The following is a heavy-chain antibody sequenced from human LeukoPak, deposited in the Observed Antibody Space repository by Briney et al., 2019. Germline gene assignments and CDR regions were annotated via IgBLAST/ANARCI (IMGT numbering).Heavy chain of an antibody. V-gene: IGHV4-61*02. CDR1: GGSINSGTYY. D-gene: IGHD2-2*01. Sequence: SETLSLTCTVSGGSINSGTYYWSWIRQPAGKGLEWIGRISTSGSTNYNPSLKSRVTISVDTSKNQFSLKLSSVTAADTAVYYCARDSPYCSSTSCTYNWFDPWGQGTLVTVSS. CDR3: ARDSPYCSSTSCTYNWFDP. CDR2: ISTSGST. J-gene: IGHJ5*02.